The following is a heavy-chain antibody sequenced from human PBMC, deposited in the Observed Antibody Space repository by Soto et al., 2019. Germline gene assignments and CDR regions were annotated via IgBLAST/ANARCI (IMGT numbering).Heavy chain of an antibody. J-gene: IGHJ6*02. CDR3: ARDSTIGYGMDV. Sequence: GSLRLSCAASGFTFSSYTMNWVRQAPGKGLEWVSSISSTGNYIYYAGSVKGRFTISRDNAKNSLYLQMNSLRAEDTAEYYCARDSTIGYGMDVWGQGTTVTVSS. CDR1: GFTFSSYT. CDR2: ISSTGNYI. D-gene: IGHD3-9*01. V-gene: IGHV3-21*01.